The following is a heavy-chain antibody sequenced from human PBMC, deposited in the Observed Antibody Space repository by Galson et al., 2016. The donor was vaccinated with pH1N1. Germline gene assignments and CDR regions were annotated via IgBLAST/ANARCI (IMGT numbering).Heavy chain of an antibody. J-gene: IGHJ6*03. CDR1: GSNSDYN. D-gene: IGHD3-10*01. CDR2: ISGSGGRK. CDR3: ARDRSGRGVGSSYYMDV. V-gene: IGHV3-21*01. Sequence: SLRLSCAASGSNSDYNMNWVRLAPGKGLEWVSSISGSGGRKHYADSVKGRFSISRDNAKNSLFLQMNSLRAEDTALYYCARDRSGRGVGSSYYMDVWGQGTTVTVSS.